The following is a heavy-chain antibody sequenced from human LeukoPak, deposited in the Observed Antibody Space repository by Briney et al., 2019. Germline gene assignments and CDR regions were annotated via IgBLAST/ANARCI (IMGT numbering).Heavy chain of an antibody. CDR1: GFTFSDYY. CDR2: ISGSGSTI. CDR3: TREALRYDY. V-gene: IGHV3-11*01. J-gene: IGHJ4*02. D-gene: IGHD1-26*01. Sequence: GGSLRLSCAASGFTFSDYYMSWIRQAPGKGLEWVSYISGSGSTIYYTDSVRGRLTISRDNAKNSLYLQMNSLRAEDTAVYYCTREALRYDYWGQGTLVTVSS.